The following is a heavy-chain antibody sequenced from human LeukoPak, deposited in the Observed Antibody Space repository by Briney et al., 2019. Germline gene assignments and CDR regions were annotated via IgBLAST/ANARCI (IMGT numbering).Heavy chain of an antibody. D-gene: IGHD3-22*01. CDR1: GGSISRGDYY. CDR2: IYYSGST. J-gene: IGHJ4*02. V-gene: IGHV4-30-4*01. CDR3: ARGGYYYEADY. Sequence: SETLSLTCTVSGGSISRGDYYWSWIRQPPGKGLEWIGYIYYSGSTYYNPSLKSRVTISVDTSKNQFSLKLSSVTAADTAVYYCARGGYYYEADYWGQGTLVTVSS.